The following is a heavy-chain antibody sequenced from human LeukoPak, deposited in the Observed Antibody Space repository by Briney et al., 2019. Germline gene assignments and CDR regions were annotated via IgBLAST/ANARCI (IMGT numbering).Heavy chain of an antibody. CDR1: GFTFSSYG. D-gene: IGHD6-13*01. CDR2: IWYDGSNK. V-gene: IGHV3-33*06. J-gene: IGHJ6*03. Sequence: GRSLRLSCAASGFTFSSYGMHWVRQAPGKGLEWVAVIWYDGSNKYYADSVKGRFTISRDNSKNTMYLQMNSLRAEDTAVYYCAKGYGSSWYDYYYYMDVWGKGTTVTVSS. CDR3: AKGYGSSWYDYYYYMDV.